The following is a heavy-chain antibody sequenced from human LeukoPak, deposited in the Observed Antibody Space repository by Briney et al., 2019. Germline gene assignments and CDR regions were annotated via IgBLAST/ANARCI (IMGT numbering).Heavy chain of an antibody. CDR3: ARENDYKVFDY. CDR2: IYSGGYT. CDR1: GFTVSNNY. V-gene: IGHV3-53*01. J-gene: IGHJ4*02. D-gene: IGHD4-11*01. Sequence: PGGSLRLSCAATGFTVSNNYMSWVRQAPGRGLEWVSVIYSGGYTYYADSVKGRFTISRDHSKNTLYLQMDSLRAEDTAVYYCARENDYKVFDYWGQGTLVTVS.